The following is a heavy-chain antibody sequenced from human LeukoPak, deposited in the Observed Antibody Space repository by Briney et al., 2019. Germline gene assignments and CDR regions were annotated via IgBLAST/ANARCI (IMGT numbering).Heavy chain of an antibody. V-gene: IGHV1-2*02. D-gene: IGHD3-3*01. CDR1: GYTFTVDY. J-gene: IGHJ4*02. CDR3: ARGDTLFAAGSLDY. CDR2: INPNSGGT. Sequence: ASVKVSCKASGYTFTVDYMHWVRQAPGHGLEWRGWINPNSGGTNYAQKFQGRVTMPSDTPISTAYTELSRLRSDDTAVYYCARGDTLFAAGSLDYWGQGTLVTVSS.